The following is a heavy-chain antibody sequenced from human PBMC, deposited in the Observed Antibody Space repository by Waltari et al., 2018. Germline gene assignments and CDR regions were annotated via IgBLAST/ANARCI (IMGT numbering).Heavy chain of an antibody. CDR1: GLTVSNNY. CDR3: ARLDFWTGSYY. CDR2: INSGGST. V-gene: IGHV3-53*01. D-gene: IGHD3-3*01. Sequence: EVQLVESGGGLIQPGGSLRLSCAVSGLTVSNNYMSWVRQAPGEGLEWVSVINSGGSTYYADSVKGRFTISRDSSENTVYLQMSSLRAEDTALYYCARLDFWTGSYYWGQGTLVTVSS. J-gene: IGHJ4*02.